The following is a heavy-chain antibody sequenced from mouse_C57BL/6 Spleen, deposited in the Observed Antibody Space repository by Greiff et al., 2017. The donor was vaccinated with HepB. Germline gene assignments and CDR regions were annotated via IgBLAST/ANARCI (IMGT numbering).Heavy chain of an antibody. CDR2: IDPANGNT. CDR3: AGGSYDGYPWFAY. CDR1: GFNIKNTY. D-gene: IGHD2-3*01. V-gene: IGHV14-3*01. Sequence: VQLQQSVAELVRPGASVKLSCTASGFNIKNTYMHWVKQRPEQGLEWIGRIDPANGNTKYAPKFQGKATITADTSSNTAYLQLSSLTSEDTAIYYCAGGSYDGYPWFAYWGQGTLVTVSA. J-gene: IGHJ3*01.